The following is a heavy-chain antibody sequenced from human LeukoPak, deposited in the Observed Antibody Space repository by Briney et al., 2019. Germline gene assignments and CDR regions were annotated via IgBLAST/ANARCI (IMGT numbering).Heavy chain of an antibody. CDR3: ARSDYDY. V-gene: IGHV1-2*06. J-gene: IGHJ4*02. D-gene: IGHD5-12*01. Sequence: ASVKVSCKASGYILTGYYIHWVRQAPGQGLEWMGRISPNSGGTNSAQKFQGRVTMTRDTSISTAYMELSRLTSDDTAIYYCARSDYDYWGQGTLVTVSS. CDR2: ISPNSGGT. CDR1: GYILTGYY.